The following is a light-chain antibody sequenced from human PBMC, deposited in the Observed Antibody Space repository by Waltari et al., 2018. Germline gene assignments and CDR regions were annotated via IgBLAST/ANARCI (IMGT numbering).Light chain of an antibody. CDR2: FNSDGSH. J-gene: IGLJ3*02. CDR1: SGHSSNV. Sequence: QLVLPQSPSASASLGASVKLTCTLSSGHSSNVLAWHQQQPEKGPRYLMKFNSDGSHSKGDEIPDRFSGSSSGAERYLTISSVQSEDEADYYCQTGGHGTWVFGGGTKLTVL. V-gene: IGLV4-69*01. CDR3: QTGGHGTWV.